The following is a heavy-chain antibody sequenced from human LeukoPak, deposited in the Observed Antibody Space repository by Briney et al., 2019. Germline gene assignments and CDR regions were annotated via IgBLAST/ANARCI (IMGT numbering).Heavy chain of an antibody. CDR3: ARVEVDKDSSGYSFDY. V-gene: IGHV3-23*01. J-gene: IGHJ4*02. D-gene: IGHD3-22*01. CDR1: VFTFSSSS. CDR2: MSNNGGYT. Sequence: GGSLRHSCAASVFTFSSSSMSWVRQAPWKGLEWVSAMSNNGGYTYYADSVQGRFTISRDNSKSTLCLQMNSLRAEDTAVYYCARVEVDKDSSGYSFDYWGQGTLVTVSS.